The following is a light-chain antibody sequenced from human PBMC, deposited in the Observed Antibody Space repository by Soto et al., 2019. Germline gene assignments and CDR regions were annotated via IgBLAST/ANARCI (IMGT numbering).Light chain of an antibody. Sequence: IVMTQSPATLSVSRGERATLSCRASQSVRSNLAWYQQKPGQAPRLLIYGASTRATGIPARFSGSGSGTEFTLTISSLQSEDFAVYYCQQYNNWNTFGGGTRWIS. CDR2: GAS. V-gene: IGKV3-15*01. J-gene: IGKJ4*01. CDR1: QSVRSN. CDR3: QQYNNWNT.